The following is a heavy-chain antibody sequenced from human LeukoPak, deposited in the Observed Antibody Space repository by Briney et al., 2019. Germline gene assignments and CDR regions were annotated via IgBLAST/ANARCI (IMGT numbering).Heavy chain of an antibody. J-gene: IGHJ4*02. CDR3: ARDVKSAGGVFDY. V-gene: IGHV3-20*04. CDR2: INWNGGST. D-gene: IGHD3-16*01. Sequence: PGGSLRLSCAASGFTFSGSAMHWVRQASGKGLEWVSGINWNGGSTGYADSVKGRFTISRDNAKNSLYLQMNSLRAEDTALYYCARDVKSAGGVFDYWGQGTLVTVSS. CDR1: GFTFSGSA.